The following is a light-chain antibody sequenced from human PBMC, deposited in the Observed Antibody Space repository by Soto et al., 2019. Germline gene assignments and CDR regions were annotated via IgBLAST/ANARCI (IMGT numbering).Light chain of an antibody. CDR2: GAS. CDR3: QQYATSSPA. J-gene: IGKJ2*01. V-gene: IGKV1-5*01. CDR1: QSISSG. Sequence: DIQMTQSPSTLSASVGDRVTITCRASQSISSGLAWYQQRPREAPKLLIYGASSLESGVPSRFSGSGSGTEFTLTISSVQPTDFATYYCQQYATSSPAFGQGTKLEI.